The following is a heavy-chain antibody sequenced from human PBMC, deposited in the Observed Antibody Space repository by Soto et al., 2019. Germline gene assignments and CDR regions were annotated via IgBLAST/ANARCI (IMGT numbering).Heavy chain of an antibody. CDR2: VTGSGGST. CDR1: GFSFSSYA. D-gene: IGHD3-10*01. V-gene: IGHV3-23*01. CDR3: ATAAINYGSESYYNTRTHFDY. J-gene: IGHJ4*02. Sequence: GGSLRLSCAASGFSFSSYAMTWVRQAPGKGLEWVSAVTGSGGSTYYADSVKGRFTISRDNSKNTLYLQMNSLRAEDTAVYYCATAAINYGSESYYNTRTHFDYWGQGTLVTVSS.